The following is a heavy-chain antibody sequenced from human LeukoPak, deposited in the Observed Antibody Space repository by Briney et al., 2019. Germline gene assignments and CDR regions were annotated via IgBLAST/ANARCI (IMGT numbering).Heavy chain of an antibody. CDR3: ARGGAARPDF. CDR1: GFTFSTYW. J-gene: IGHJ4*02. CDR2: IRGDGGEK. Sequence: GGSLRLSCAASGFTFSTYWMNWFRQTPGKGLEWVAKIRGDGGEKDHVASVRGRFTISRDNAKNSLYLQMNSLRVEDTAIYYCARGGAARPDFWGQGTLVTVSS. V-gene: IGHV3-7*01. D-gene: IGHD6-6*01.